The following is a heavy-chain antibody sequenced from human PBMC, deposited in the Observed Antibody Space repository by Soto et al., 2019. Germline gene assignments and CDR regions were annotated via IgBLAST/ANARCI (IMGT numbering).Heavy chain of an antibody. V-gene: IGHV4-31*01. CDR2: IYHSGRT. J-gene: IGHJ4*02. D-gene: IGHD1-20*01. Sequence: SETLSLTCTLSGGSMSNGYSYWSWGSQNPGKSQEWIGHIYHSGRTYYNPSLKNQVGILVDTSKNQFSLNLNSLIAADTAVYYCARWVEVSLDYFDSWGQGTPVTVS. CDR3: ARWVEVSLDYFDS. CDR1: GGSMSNGYSY.